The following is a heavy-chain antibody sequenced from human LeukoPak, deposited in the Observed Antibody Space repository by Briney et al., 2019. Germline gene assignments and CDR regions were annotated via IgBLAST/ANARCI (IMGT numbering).Heavy chain of an antibody. V-gene: IGHV3-30*18. CDR1: GFTFTNYG. CDR2: ISYDGITN. D-gene: IGHD2-21*01. J-gene: IGHJ4*02. CDR3: AKKAAPVSAIRAGFDY. Sequence: GGSLRLSCSASGFTFTNYGMHWVRQAPGKGLERVAVISYDGITNYYADSVKGRFTVSRDNSENTLYLQMNSLRPDDTAVYYCAKKAAPVSAIRAGFDYWGQGTLVTVSS.